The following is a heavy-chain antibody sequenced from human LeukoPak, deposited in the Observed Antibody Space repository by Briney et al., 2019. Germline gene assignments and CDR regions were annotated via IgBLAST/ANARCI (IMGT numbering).Heavy chain of an antibody. J-gene: IGHJ4*02. V-gene: IGHV4-31*03. CDR2: IYYSGNT. CDR3: ARTITIFGALGYFDY. D-gene: IGHD3-3*01. Sequence: KPSQTLSLTCTVSGTSISSGAYSWSWVRQHPGKGLEWIAYIYYSGNTYYNPSLKRRVTISVDTSKNQFSLKLSSVTAADTAVYYCARTITIFGALGYFDYWGQGTQVTVSS. CDR1: GTSISSGAYS.